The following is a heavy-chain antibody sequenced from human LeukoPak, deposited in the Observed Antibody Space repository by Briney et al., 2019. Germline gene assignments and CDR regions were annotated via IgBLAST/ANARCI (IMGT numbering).Heavy chain of an antibody. J-gene: IGHJ5*02. Sequence: PSETLSLTCAVYGGSFSGYYWSWIRQPPGKGLEWIGEINHSGSTNYNPSLKSRVTISEDTSKNQFSLKLSSVTAADTAVYYCARGLTMVRGVIITGWFGPWGQGTLVTVSS. V-gene: IGHV4-34*01. CDR2: INHSGST. CDR3: ARGLTMVRGVIITGWFGP. CDR1: GGSFSGYY. D-gene: IGHD3-10*01.